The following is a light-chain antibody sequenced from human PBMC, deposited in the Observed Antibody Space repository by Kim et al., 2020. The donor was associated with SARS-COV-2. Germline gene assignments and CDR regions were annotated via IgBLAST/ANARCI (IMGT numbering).Light chain of an antibody. CDR2: DAS. CDR3: QQRSNWPLT. CDR1: QSVSGY. V-gene: IGKV3-11*01. Sequence: EIVLTQSPATLSLFPGERATLSCRASQSVSGYLAWYQQKPGQAPRLLIYDASNRAAGIPARISGSGYGTDFTLTISSLEPEDFAVYYCQQRSNWPLTFGGGTKVDIK. J-gene: IGKJ4*01.